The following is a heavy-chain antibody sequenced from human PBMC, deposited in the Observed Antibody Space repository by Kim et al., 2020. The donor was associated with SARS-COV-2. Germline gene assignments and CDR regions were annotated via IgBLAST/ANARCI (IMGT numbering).Heavy chain of an antibody. D-gene: IGHD2-2*01. Sequence: SVKGRFTISRDNSKNTLYLQMNSLRAEDTAVYYCAKDPIPAALPHDAFDIWGQGTMVTVSS. V-gene: IGHV3-23*01. J-gene: IGHJ3*02. CDR3: AKDPIPAALPHDAFDI.